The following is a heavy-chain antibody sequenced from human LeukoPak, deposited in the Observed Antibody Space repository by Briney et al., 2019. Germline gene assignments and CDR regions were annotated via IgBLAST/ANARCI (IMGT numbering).Heavy chain of an antibody. CDR1: GFTFSNYA. Sequence: GGSLRLSRAASGFTFSNYAMSWVRQAPGKGLEWVSVISGSGGNTYYADSVKGRFTISRDNSKNTLYLQMNSLRAEDTAVYYCASGGSGTTRPWYYYGMDVWGQGTTVTVSS. CDR3: ASGGSGTTRPWYYYGMDV. D-gene: IGHD3-10*01. CDR2: ISGSGGNT. J-gene: IGHJ6*02. V-gene: IGHV3-23*01.